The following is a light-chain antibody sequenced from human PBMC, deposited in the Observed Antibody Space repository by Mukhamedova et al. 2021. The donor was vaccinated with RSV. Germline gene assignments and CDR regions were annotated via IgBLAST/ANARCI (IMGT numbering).Light chain of an antibody. CDR1: SSNIGAGFD. Sequence: GSSSNIGAGFDVHWYQQVPGRVPKLVIYADNNRPSGVPDRFSASKSGTSASLTITGLQTEDEADYYCQSYDTDLSASTVFGGGT. J-gene: IGLJ2*01. V-gene: IGLV1-40*01. CDR3: QSYDTDLSASTV. CDR2: ADN.